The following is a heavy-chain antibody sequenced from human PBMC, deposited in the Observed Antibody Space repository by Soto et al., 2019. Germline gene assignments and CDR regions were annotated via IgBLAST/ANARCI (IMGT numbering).Heavy chain of an antibody. CDR1: GFTFSSYA. V-gene: IGHV3-23*01. CDR3: AKVTPVVVVAATHAYYMDV. Sequence: PGGSLSLSCAASGFTFSSYAMSWVRQAPGKGLERVSAISGSGGSTYYADSVKGRFTISRDNSKNTLFLQMNSLRAEDTAVYYCAKVTPVVVVAATHAYYMDVWGKGTTVTVSS. D-gene: IGHD2-15*01. CDR2: ISGSGGST. J-gene: IGHJ6*03.